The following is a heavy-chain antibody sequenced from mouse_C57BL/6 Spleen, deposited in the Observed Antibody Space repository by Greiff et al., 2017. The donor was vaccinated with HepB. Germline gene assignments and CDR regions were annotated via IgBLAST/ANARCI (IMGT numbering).Heavy chain of an antibody. CDR3: ARERTYGSSSWFAY. J-gene: IGHJ3*01. D-gene: IGHD1-1*01. V-gene: IGHV1-66*01. CDR2: IYPGSGNT. Sequence: QVQLKQSGPELVKPGASVKISCKASGYSFTSYYIHWVKQRPGQGLEWIGWIYPGSGNTKYNEKFKGKATLTADTSSSTAYMQLSSLTSEDSAVYYCARERTYGSSSWFAYWGQGTLVTVSA. CDR1: GYSFTSYY.